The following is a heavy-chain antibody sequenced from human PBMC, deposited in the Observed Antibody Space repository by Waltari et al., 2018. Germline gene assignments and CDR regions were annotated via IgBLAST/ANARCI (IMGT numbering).Heavy chain of an antibody. CDR3: AHRRLGIVTGYRAVGFDY. CDR2: IYWNDDK. CDR1: GFSLSTSGVG. Sequence: QITLKESGPTLVKPTQTLTLTCTFSGFSLSTSGVGVGWIRQPPGKALEWLALIYWNDDKRYSPPLKSRLTIPKDTSKNQVVLTMTNMDPVDTATYYCAHRRLGIVTGYRAVGFDYWGQGPLVTVSS. V-gene: IGHV2-5*01. D-gene: IGHD3-9*01. J-gene: IGHJ4*02.